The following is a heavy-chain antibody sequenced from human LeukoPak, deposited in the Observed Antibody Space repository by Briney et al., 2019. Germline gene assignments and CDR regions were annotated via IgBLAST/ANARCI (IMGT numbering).Heavy chain of an antibody. CDR1: GGTFSNYA. D-gene: IGHD3-10*01. CDR3: ARGPVYYGSGSKGYYYYYMDV. CDR2: IIPIFGTA. Sequence: GASVKVSCKASGGTFSNYAISWVRQAPGQGLEWMGGIIPIFGTANYAQKFQGRVTITADKSTSTAYMELSSLRSEDTAVYYCARGPVYYGSGSKGYYYYYMDVWGKGTTVTVSS. V-gene: IGHV1-69*06. J-gene: IGHJ6*03.